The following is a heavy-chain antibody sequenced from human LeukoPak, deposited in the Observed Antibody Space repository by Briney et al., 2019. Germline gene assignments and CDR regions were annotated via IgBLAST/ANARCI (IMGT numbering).Heavy chain of an antibody. D-gene: IGHD3-3*01. Sequence: GGSLRLSCAASGFTVSSNYMSWVRQAPGKGLEWVSVIYSGGSTYYADSVKGRFTITRDNSKNTLYLQMNSLRAEDTAVYYCARDLVFGVSRFDPWGQGTLVTVSS. CDR3: ARDLVFGVSRFDP. J-gene: IGHJ5*02. CDR2: IYSGGST. V-gene: IGHV3-66*02. CDR1: GFTVSSNY.